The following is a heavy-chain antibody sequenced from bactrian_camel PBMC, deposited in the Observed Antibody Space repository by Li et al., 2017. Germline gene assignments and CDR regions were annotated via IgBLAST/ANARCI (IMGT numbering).Heavy chain of an antibody. D-gene: IGHD3*01. Sequence: HVQLVESGGGLVQPGGSLRLSCVVSGYSDSVNCMGWTRQSPGKQREGVAASCSTGTSAYADSVKGRFTISRDNGRNTLYLQMDDLKPEDSATYYCAFGSRPGWCSLRLRGADFGHWGQGTQVTVS. CDR3: AFGSRPGWCSLRLRGADFGH. J-gene: IGHJ6*01. CDR1: GYSDSVNC. CDR2: SCSTGTS. V-gene: IGHV3S53*01.